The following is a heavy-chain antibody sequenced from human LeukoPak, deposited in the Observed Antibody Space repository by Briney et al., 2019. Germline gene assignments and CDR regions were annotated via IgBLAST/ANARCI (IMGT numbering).Heavy chain of an antibody. V-gene: IGHV1-69*13. D-gene: IGHD6-13*01. CDR2: IIPIFGTA. CDR1: GGTFSSYA. Sequence: ASEKVSCKASGGTFSSYAISWVRQAPGQGLEWMGGIIPIFGTANYAQKFQGRVTITADESTSTAYMELSSLRSEDTAVYYCARYPIAAAGMDVWGKGTTVTVSS. J-gene: IGHJ6*04. CDR3: ARYPIAAAGMDV.